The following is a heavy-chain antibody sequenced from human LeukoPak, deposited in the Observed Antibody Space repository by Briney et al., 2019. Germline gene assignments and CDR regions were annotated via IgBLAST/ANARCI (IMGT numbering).Heavy chain of an antibody. D-gene: IGHD3-10*01. CDR1: GYSFTSYG. CDR3: ARGDPSNYINMVRGVIPGWFDP. Sequence: SVKVSCKASGYSFTSYGIGWVRQAPGQGLEWMGGIIPIFGTANYAQKFQGRVTITTDESTSTAYMELSSLRSEDTAVYYCARGDPSNYINMVRGVIPGWFDPWGQGTLVTVSS. J-gene: IGHJ5*02. V-gene: IGHV1-69*05. CDR2: IIPIFGTA.